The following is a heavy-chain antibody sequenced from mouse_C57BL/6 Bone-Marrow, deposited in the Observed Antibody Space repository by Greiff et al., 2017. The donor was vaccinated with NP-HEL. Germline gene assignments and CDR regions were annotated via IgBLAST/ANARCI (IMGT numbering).Heavy chain of an antibody. CDR1: GYSITSGYY. Sequence: EVKLQESGPGLVKPSQSLSLTCSVTGYSITSGYYWNWIRQFPGNKLEWMGYISYDGSNNYNPSLKNRISITRDTSKNQFFLKLNSVTTEDTATYYCARVSYGSSYHWYFDVWGTGTTVTVSS. J-gene: IGHJ1*03. CDR2: ISYDGSN. V-gene: IGHV3-6*01. CDR3: ARVSYGSSYHWYFDV. D-gene: IGHD1-1*01.